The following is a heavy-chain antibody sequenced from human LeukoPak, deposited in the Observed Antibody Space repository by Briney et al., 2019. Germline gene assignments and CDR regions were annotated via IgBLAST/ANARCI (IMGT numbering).Heavy chain of an antibody. Sequence: SETLSLTCAVYGGSFSGYYWSWIRQPPGKGLEWIGEINHSGSTNYNPSLKSRVTISVDTSKNQFSLKLSSVTAADTAVYYCARVIVGAPDYWGQGTLVTVSS. CDR1: GGSFSGYY. CDR2: INHSGST. J-gene: IGHJ4*02. CDR3: ARVIVGAPDY. D-gene: IGHD1-26*01. V-gene: IGHV4-34*01.